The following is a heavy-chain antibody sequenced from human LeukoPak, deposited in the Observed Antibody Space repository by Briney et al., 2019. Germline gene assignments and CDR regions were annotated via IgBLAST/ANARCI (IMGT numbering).Heavy chain of an antibody. CDR2: ISGSARST. D-gene: IGHD3-3*01. J-gene: IGHJ3*01. CDR3: GKADDDFLDVFDV. CDR1: GFSFSSYT. V-gene: IGHV3-23*01. Sequence: PGGSLRLSCAASGFSFSSYTMSWVSQVPGKGLEWVSGISGSARSTYYADTVKGRFTISRANCKNTLYLQMNTLRVEDTAVYYSGKADDDFLDVFDVWGQGTMVTVSS.